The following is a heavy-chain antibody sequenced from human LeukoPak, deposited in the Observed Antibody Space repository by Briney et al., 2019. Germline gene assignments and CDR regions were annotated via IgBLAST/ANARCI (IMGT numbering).Heavy chain of an antibody. J-gene: IGHJ6*03. CDR3: ARKGTFGNYYYYYMDV. CDR1: GYTFTSYD. V-gene: IGHV1-8*01. CDR2: MNPNSGNT. D-gene: IGHD3-10*01. Sequence: ASVKVSCKASGYTFTSYDINWVRQATGQGLEWMGWMNPNSGNTGYAQKFQGRVTMTRNTSISTAYMELSSLRAEDTAVYYCARKGTFGNYYYYYMDVWGKGTTVTVSS.